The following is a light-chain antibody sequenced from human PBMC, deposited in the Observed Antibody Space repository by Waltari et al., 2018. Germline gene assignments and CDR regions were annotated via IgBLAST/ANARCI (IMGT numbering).Light chain of an antibody. CDR2: QDL. CDR1: KLRDKY. CDR3: QAWDI. Sequence: SYELRQPPSISVSPGQTASIPCSGDKLRDKYVSGYQQKPGQSPGLVIHQDLKRPPWIPERFAGSSSGNTATLTIGGTQAVDEADYYCQAWDIFGGGTKLTVL. J-gene: IGLJ2*01. V-gene: IGLV3-1*01.